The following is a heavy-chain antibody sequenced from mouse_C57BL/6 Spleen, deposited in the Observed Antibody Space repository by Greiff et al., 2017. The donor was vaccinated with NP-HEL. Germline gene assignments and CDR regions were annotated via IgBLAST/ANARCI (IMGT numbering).Heavy chain of an antibody. CDR1: GYAFSSYW. V-gene: IGHV1-80*01. CDR2: IYPGDGDT. J-gene: IGHJ2*01. Sequence: QVQLKESGAELVKPGASVKISCKASGYAFSSYWMNWVKQRPGKGLEWIGQIYPGDGDTNYNGKFKGKATLTADKSSSTAYMQLSSLTSEDSAVYFCARFPYGNYFDYWGQGTTLTVSS. CDR3: ARFPYGNYFDY. D-gene: IGHD2-1*01.